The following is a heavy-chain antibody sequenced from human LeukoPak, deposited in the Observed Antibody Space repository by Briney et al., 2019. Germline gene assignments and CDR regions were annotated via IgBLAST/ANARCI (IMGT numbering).Heavy chain of an antibody. J-gene: IGHJ4*02. CDR1: GLTFSNNA. Sequence: GGSLRLSCAASGLTFSNNAMNWVRQAPGKGLEWVSSISSSSSYIYYTDSVKGRFTISRDNAKNSLYLQMNSLRAEDTAVYYCARDRAGYSYGPDYWGQGTLVTVSS. D-gene: IGHD5-18*01. CDR3: ARDRAGYSYGPDY. V-gene: IGHV3-21*01. CDR2: ISSSSSYI.